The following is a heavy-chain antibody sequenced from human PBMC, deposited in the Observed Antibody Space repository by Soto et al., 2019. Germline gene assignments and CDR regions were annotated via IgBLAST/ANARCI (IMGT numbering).Heavy chain of an antibody. D-gene: IGHD3-22*01. CDR2: ISGSGGST. CDR3: AKPKLYYYDSSGIFDY. J-gene: IGHJ4*02. CDR1: GFTFSSYA. Sequence: VGSLRLSCAASGFTFSSYAMSWVRQAPGKGLEWVSAISGSGGSTYYADSVKGRFTISRDNSKNTLYLQMNSLRAEDTAVYYCAKPKLYYYDSSGIFDYWGQGTLVTVSS. V-gene: IGHV3-23*01.